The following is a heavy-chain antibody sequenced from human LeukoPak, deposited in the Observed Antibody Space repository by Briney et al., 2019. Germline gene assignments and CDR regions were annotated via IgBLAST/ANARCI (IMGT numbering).Heavy chain of an antibody. CDR1: GFTVSSDS. J-gene: IGHJ5*02. Sequence: GGSLRLSCAASGFTVSSDSMSWVRQAPGKGLEWVSVIYSGGSTNYSDSSKSRFTISTEKSTNTIYLQLNNLRFEDTATYYYARNCFDPWGEGTLVSVSS. V-gene: IGHV3-53*05. CDR3: ARNCFDP. CDR2: IYSGGST.